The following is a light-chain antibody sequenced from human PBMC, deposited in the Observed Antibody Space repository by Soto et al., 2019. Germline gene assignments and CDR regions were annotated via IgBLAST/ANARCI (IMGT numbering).Light chain of an antibody. CDR2: DNN. Sequence: QSVLTQPPSVSAAPGQKVTISCSGSSSNIGNKHVSWYQHVPGTAPKLLIYDNNKRPSGAPDRFSGSKSGTSATLGITGLQTGDEADYYCGTWDSSLSAPLFGGGTKVTVL. J-gene: IGLJ2*01. V-gene: IGLV1-51*01. CDR3: GTWDSSLSAPL. CDR1: SSNIGNKH.